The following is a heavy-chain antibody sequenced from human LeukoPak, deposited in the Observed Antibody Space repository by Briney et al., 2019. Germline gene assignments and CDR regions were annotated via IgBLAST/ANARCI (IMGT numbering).Heavy chain of an antibody. CDR1: GFAFSTYE. CDR3: ARGDPNADL. V-gene: IGHV3-48*03. Sequence: GSLRLSCAASGFAFSTYEMSWVRQAPGKGLEWIADITISGQTKNYADSVKGRFTISRDNAMSSLYLQMNSLRVEDTGVFYCARGDPNADLWGQGTLVTVSS. J-gene: IGHJ5*02. CDR2: ITISGQTK.